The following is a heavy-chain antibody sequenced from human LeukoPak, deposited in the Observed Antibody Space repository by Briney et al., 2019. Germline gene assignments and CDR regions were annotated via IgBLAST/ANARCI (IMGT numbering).Heavy chain of an antibody. V-gene: IGHV3-30*18. J-gene: IGHJ4*02. Sequence: GRSLSLSCAVSGLTLSSYGMHWVRQARGRGLEWVAVISYDGSNKNYADSVEGRVTITRDNSKNTRYLQMNSLRPEDTAVYYCAKVLHGIAAAGDYWGQGSLVTVSS. CDR1: GLTLSSYG. CDR2: ISYDGSNK. D-gene: IGHD6-13*01. CDR3: AKVLHGIAAAGDY.